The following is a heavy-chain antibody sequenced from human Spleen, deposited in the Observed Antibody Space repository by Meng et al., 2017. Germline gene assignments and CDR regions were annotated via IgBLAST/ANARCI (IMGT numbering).Heavy chain of an antibody. Sequence: GQLRQLGAGLLKPSETLSLTCVVSCGSFSDYYWSWIRQPPGKGLEWIGEINHSGSTNYNPSLESRATISVDTSQNNLSLKLSSVTAADSAVYYCARGPTTMAHDFDYWGQGTLVTVSS. CDR3: ARGPTTMAHDFDY. CDR2: INHSGST. J-gene: IGHJ4*02. CDR1: CGSFSDYY. D-gene: IGHD4-11*01. V-gene: IGHV4-34*01.